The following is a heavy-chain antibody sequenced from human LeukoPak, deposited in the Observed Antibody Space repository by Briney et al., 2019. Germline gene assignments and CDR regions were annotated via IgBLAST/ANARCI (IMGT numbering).Heavy chain of an antibody. V-gene: IGHV3-21*01. Sequence: GGSLRLSCAASGYTSSSYSINWVRQAPGKGLEWVSSISVRSNYIYYADSVRGRFSISRDDARDSLYLQMNSLRAEDTAVYYCVRLRRNSDTSGYYYYYDYWGQGTLVTVTS. D-gene: IGHD3-22*01. CDR2: ISVRSNYI. J-gene: IGHJ4*02. CDR1: GYTSSSYS. CDR3: VRLRRNSDTSGYYYYYDY.